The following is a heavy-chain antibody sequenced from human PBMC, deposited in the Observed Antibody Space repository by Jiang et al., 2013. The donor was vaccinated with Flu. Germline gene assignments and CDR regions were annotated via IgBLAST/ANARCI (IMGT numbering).Heavy chain of an antibody. J-gene: IGHJ2*01. CDR3: AGREMATSYYWYFDL. Sequence: LLKPSETLSLTCTVSGGSISSSSYYWGWIRQPPGKGLEWIGSIYYSGSTYYNPSLKSRVTISVDTSKNQFSLKLSSVTAADTAVYYCAGREMATSYYWYFDLWGRGTLVTVSS. V-gene: IGHV4-39*01. CDR2: IYYSGST. CDR1: GGSISSSSYY. D-gene: IGHD5-24*01.